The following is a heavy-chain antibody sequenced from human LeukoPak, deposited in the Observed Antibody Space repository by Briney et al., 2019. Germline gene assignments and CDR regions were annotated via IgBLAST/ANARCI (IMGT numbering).Heavy chain of an antibody. CDR1: GFTVSRYS. Sequence: QSGGSLRLSCAVSGFTVSRYSMNWVRQAPGKGLEWVSYISSSSSTIDYADSVKGRFIISRDNDKSSLYLQMNSLRVEETAVYYCAREFNSFLGDCSGGQCLFMSWGQGTLVTVSS. V-gene: IGHV3-48*04. D-gene: IGHD2-15*01. CDR2: ISSSSSTI. CDR3: AREFNSFLGDCSGGQCLFMS. J-gene: IGHJ4*02.